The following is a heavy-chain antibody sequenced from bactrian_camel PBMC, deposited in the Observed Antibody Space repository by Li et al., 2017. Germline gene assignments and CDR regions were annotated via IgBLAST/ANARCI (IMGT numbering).Heavy chain of an antibody. CDR3: AATDSWRRWPPLDREFGF. V-gene: IGHV3-3*01. CDR1: EYTRRSAC. J-gene: IGHJ6*01. Sequence: HVQLVESGGGSVQAGESLKLLCTAPEYTRRSACMAWFRQASGKEREMVASIYSTSSSAYYADSVKGRFTVSRDNYKNAVYLQMNSLKPEDTAMYYCAATDSWRRWPPLDREFGFWGQGTQVTVS. CDR2: IYSTSSSA. D-gene: IGHD7*01.